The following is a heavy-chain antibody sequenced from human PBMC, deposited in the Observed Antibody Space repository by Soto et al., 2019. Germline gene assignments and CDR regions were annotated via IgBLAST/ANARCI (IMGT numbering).Heavy chain of an antibody. Sequence: GGSLRLSCAASGFTFSSYAMSWVRQAPGKGLEWVSAISGSGGSTYYADSVKGRFTISRDNSKNTLYLQMNSLRAEDTAVYYCAKGGTMIVVVIAAFDIWGQGTMVTVSS. V-gene: IGHV3-23*01. CDR3: AKGGTMIVVVIAAFDI. J-gene: IGHJ3*02. D-gene: IGHD3-22*01. CDR1: GFTFSSYA. CDR2: ISGSGGST.